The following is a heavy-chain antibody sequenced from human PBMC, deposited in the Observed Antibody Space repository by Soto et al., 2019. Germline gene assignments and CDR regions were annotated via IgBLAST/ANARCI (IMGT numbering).Heavy chain of an antibody. D-gene: IGHD1-26*01. CDR2: IIPIFGTA. CDR3: AVRGEVWWALRNHGFDY. Sequence: QVQLVQSGAEVKKPGSSVKVSCKASGGTFSSYAIRWVRQAPGQGLEWMGGIIPIFGTANYAQKFQGRVTITADESTGTAYMELSSLRSEDTAVYYCAVRGEVWWALRNHGFDYWGQGTLVTVSS. CDR1: GGTFSSYA. V-gene: IGHV1-69*01. J-gene: IGHJ4*02.